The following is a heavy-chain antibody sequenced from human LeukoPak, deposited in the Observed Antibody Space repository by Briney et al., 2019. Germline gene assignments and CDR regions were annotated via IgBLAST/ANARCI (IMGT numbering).Heavy chain of an antibody. D-gene: IGHD5-24*01. J-gene: IGHJ4*02. CDR1: GASISSGTYY. CDR2: IYHSGST. Sequence: SETLSLTCAVSGASISSGTYYWSWIRHHPGKGLEWIGYIYHSGSTFYNSSPKSRVTISADKSENQFSLNLRSVTAADTAIYYCARDVEMGTIGHYFDSWGQGTLVTVSS. CDR3: ARDVEMGTIGHYFDS. V-gene: IGHV4-31*11.